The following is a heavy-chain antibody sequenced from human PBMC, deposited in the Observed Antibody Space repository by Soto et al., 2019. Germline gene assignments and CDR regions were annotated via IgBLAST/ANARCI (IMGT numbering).Heavy chain of an antibody. D-gene: IGHD2-8*01. CDR2: IYPGDSDT. V-gene: IGHV5-51*01. CDR1: GYSFTSYW. Sequence: PGESLKISCKGSGYSFTSYWIGWVRQMPGKGLEWMGIIYPGDSDTRYSPSFQGQVTISADKSISTAYLQWSSLKASDTAMYYCARRGAHCTNGVCYDKAGWFAPWGQGTLVTVSS. CDR3: ARRGAHCTNGVCYDKAGWFAP. J-gene: IGHJ5*02.